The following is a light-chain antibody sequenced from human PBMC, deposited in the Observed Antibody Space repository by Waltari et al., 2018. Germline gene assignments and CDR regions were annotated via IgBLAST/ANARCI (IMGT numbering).Light chain of an antibody. CDR3: QQYDNLPFT. V-gene: IGKV1-33*01. CDR1: QDISNY. CDR2: DAS. J-gene: IGKJ4*01. Sequence: DIQMTQSPSSLSASVGERVTTTCQASQDISNYLNWYQQKPGKAPKLLIYDASNLETGVPSRFSGSGSGTDFTFTISSLQPEDIATYYCQQYDNLPFTFGGGTKVEIK.